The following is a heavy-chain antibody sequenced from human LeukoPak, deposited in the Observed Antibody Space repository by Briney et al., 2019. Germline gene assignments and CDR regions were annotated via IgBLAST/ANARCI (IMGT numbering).Heavy chain of an antibody. CDR2: IYYSGST. CDR1: GGSISSSSYY. CDR3: ARDHSSSSVGFDY. J-gene: IGHJ4*02. D-gene: IGHD6-6*01. Sequence: SETLSLTCTVSGGSISSSSYYWGWIRQPPGKGLEWIGSIYYSGSTYYNPSLKSRVTISVDTSKNQFSLKLSSVAAADTAVYYCARDHSSSSVGFDYWGQGTLVTVSS. V-gene: IGHV4-39*07.